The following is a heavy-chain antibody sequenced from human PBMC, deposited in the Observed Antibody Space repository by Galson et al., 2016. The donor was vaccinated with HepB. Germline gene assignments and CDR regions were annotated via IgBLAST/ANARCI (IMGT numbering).Heavy chain of an antibody. CDR3: ARGGRNFWNGPARYGMDV. J-gene: IGHJ6*02. V-gene: IGHV3-74*01. CDR2: INSDGTST. D-gene: IGHD3-3*01. CDR1: GFTFSTYW. Sequence: SLRLSCAVSGFTFSTYWMHWVRQAPGKGLVWVSRINSDGTSTTYADYVQGRFTISRDNAKNTLYLQMNSPRAEDTAIYYCARGGRNFWNGPARYGMDVWGQGTTVTVSS.